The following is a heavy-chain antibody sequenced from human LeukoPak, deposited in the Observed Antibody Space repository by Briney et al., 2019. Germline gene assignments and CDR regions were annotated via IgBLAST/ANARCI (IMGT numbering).Heavy chain of an antibody. D-gene: IGHD3-10*01. J-gene: IGHJ3*02. CDR1: GFTVSSNY. Sequence: GGSLRLSCAASGFTVSSNYMSWVRQAPGKGLEWVSVIYSGGSTYYADSVKGRFTISRDNSKNTLYLQMNSLRAEDTAVYYCARDNRFGAFDIWGQGTMVTVSS. CDR2: IYSGGST. V-gene: IGHV3-53*01. CDR3: ARDNRFGAFDI.